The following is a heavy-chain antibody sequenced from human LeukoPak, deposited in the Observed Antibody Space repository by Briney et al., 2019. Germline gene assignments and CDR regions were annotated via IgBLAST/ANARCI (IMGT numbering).Heavy chain of an antibody. Sequence: SETLSLTCAAYGGSFSGYYWSWIRQPPGKGLEWIGEINHSGSINYNPSLKSRVTISVDTSKNQFSLKLSSVTAADTAVYYCARLGRGYSYGYLYWGQGTLVTVSS. D-gene: IGHD5-18*01. J-gene: IGHJ4*02. CDR3: ARLGRGYSYGYLY. CDR2: INHSGSI. CDR1: GGSFSGYY. V-gene: IGHV4-34*01.